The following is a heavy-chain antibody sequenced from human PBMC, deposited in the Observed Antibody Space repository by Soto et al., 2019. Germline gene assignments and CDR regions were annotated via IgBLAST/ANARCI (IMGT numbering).Heavy chain of an antibody. CDR2: INPSGGST. CDR3: ARDINSYPDAFDI. Sequence: ASVKVSCKASGYTFTSYYMHWVRQAPGQGLEWMGTINPSGGSTSYAQKFQGRVTMTRDTSTSTVYMELSSLRSEDTAVYYCARDINSYPDAFDIWGQGTMVTVSS. J-gene: IGHJ3*02. D-gene: IGHD2-2*01. CDR1: GYTFTSYY. V-gene: IGHV1-46*01.